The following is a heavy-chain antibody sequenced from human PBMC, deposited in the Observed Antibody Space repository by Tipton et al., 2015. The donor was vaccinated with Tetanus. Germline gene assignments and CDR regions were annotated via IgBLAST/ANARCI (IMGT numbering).Heavy chain of an antibody. J-gene: IGHJ5*02. CDR1: GGSISSYY. V-gene: IGHV4-59*01. CDR3: AREVKDGFGTSCYGGWFGP. Sequence: TLSLTCTVSGGSISSYYWGWIRQPPGKGLEWVGFICHSGSTNYNPSLKSRTTISVDTSKNQFSLKLSSVTAADTAVYYCAREVKDGFGTSCYGGWFGPWGQGTLVTVSS. D-gene: IGHD2-2*01. CDR2: ICHSGST.